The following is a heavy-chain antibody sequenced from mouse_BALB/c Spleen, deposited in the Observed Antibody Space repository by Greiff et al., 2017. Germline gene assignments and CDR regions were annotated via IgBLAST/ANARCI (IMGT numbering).Heavy chain of an antibody. CDR1: GYTFSSYW. CDR2: ILPGSGST. Sequence: VQLQQSGAELMKPGASVKISCKATGYTFSSYWIEWVKQRPGHGLEWIGEILPGSGSTNYNEKFKGKATFTADTSSNTAYMQLSSLTSEDSAVYYCARDHYYGSSYKFAYWGQGTLVTVSA. V-gene: IGHV1-9*01. D-gene: IGHD1-1*01. J-gene: IGHJ3*01. CDR3: ARDHYYGSSYKFAY.